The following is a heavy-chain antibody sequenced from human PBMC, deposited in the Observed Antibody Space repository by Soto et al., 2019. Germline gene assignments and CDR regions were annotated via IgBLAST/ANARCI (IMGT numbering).Heavy chain of an antibody. D-gene: IGHD3-3*01. J-gene: IGHJ4*02. CDR1: GFTFNTYG. V-gene: IGHV3-30*18. Sequence: PGGSLRLSCLSSGFTFNTYGMFWARQAPGKGLEWVAIVSYDGITKYADSVKGRFTISRDNSNNTLFLQMNSLRTEDTAVYYCTKEGLFWSGSFDSWGQGTLVTVSS. CDR2: VSYDGITK. CDR3: TKEGLFWSGSFDS.